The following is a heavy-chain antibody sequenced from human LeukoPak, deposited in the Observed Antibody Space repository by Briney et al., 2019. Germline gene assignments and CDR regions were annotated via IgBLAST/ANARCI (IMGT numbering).Heavy chain of an antibody. J-gene: IGHJ4*02. CDR2: IYYSGST. V-gene: IGHV4-39*01. CDR1: GGSISSSSYC. D-gene: IGHD3-3*01. CDR3: ATNGRITIFGVVNQFFDY. Sequence: SSETLSLTCTVSGGSISSSSYCWGWIRQPPGKGLEWIGSIYYSGSTYYNPSLKSRVTISVDTSKNQFSLKLSSVTAADTAVYYCATNGRITIFGVVNQFFDYWGQGTLVTVSS.